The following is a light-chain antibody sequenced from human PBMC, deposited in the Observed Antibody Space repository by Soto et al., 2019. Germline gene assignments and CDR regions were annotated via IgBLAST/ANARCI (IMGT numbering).Light chain of an antibody. V-gene: IGKV3-20*01. CDR1: QSVSSSY. Sequence: EIVLTQSPGTLSLSPGERATLSCRASQSVSSSYLAWYQQKPGQAPRLLIYGASSRATGIPDRFSGSGSGTDFTRTISRLEPEDFAVYYCQQNGSSPPVTFGQGTRLEIK. CDR3: QQNGSSPPVT. J-gene: IGKJ5*01. CDR2: GAS.